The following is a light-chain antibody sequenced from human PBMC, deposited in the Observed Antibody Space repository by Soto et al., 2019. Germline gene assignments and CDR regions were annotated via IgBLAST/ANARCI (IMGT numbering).Light chain of an antibody. V-gene: IGLV1-51*01. CDR1: SSNIGNNY. CDR3: GTWDSSLSSVV. J-gene: IGLJ2*01. CDR2: DNN. Sequence: QSVLTQPPSVSAAPGQKVTISCSGSSSNIGNNYVSWYQQLPGTAPKLLIHDNNKRPSGIPDRFSGSKSGTSATLGITGLQTGDEAVYYCGTWDSSLSSVVFGGGTKLTVL.